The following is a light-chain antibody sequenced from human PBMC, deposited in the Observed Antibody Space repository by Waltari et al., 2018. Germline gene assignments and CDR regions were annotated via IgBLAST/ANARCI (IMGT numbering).Light chain of an antibody. J-gene: IGLJ3*02. V-gene: IGLV2-23*02. CDR1: SSAIGYYNL. CDR3: CSYAGSGTWV. Sequence: QSALTQPASVSGSPGQSITISCTGTSSAIGYYNLVSWDQHLPGKAPKVMIYEVTKRPLGVSNRVSGSKAGNTASLTISGGQAEDEGHYFCCSYAGSGTWVVGGGTKLTVL. CDR2: EVT.